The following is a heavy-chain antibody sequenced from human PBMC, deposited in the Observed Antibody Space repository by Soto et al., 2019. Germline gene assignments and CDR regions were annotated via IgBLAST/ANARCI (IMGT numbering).Heavy chain of an antibody. D-gene: IGHD2-15*01. J-gene: IGHJ5*02. CDR3: ARGLLCSGGSCYGVWFDP. Sequence: QVQLQESGPGLVKPSGTLSLTCAVSGGSISSSNWWSWVRQPPGKGLEWIGEIYHSGSTNYNPSLKSRVTISVDKSKNQFSLKLSSVTAADTAVYYCARGLLCSGGSCYGVWFDPWGQGTLVTVSS. CDR2: IYHSGST. CDR1: GGSISSSNW. V-gene: IGHV4-4*02.